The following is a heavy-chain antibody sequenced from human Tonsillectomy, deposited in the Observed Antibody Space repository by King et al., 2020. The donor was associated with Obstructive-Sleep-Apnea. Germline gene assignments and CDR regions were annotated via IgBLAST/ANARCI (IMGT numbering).Heavy chain of an antibody. V-gene: IGHV3-30*04. J-gene: IGHJ6*02. CDR1: GFTFSSYA. D-gene: IGHD6-6*01. CDR2: ISYDGSNK. Sequence: VQLVESGGGVVQPGRSLRLSCAASGFTFSSYAMHWVRQAPGKGLEWVAVISYDGSNKYYADSVKGRFTLSRDNSKNTLYLQMNSLRAEDTAVYYCAGDQSSIAALDVWGQGTTVTVSS. CDR3: AGDQSSIAALDV.